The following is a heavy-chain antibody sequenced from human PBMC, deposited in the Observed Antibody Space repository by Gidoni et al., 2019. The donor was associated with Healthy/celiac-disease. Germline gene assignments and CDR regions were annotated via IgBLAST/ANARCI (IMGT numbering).Heavy chain of an antibody. V-gene: IGHV3-21*01. D-gene: IGHD2-15*01. CDR1: GFTFSSYS. J-gene: IGHJ5*02. CDR3: ARDLRDMGWFDP. Sequence: EVQLVESGGGLVKPGGSLRLSCAASGFTFSSYSMNWVRQAPGKGLEWVSSISSSGSTIYYADSVKGRFTISRDNAKNSLYLQMNSLRAEDTAVYYCARDLRDMGWFDPWGQGTLVTVSS. CDR2: ISSSGSTI.